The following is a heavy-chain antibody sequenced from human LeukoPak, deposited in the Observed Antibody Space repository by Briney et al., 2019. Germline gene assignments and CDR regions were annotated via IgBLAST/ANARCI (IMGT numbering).Heavy chain of an antibody. CDR1: GYTFTGYY. J-gene: IGHJ4*02. CDR2: INPNSGGT. D-gene: IGHD3-22*01. V-gene: IGHV1-2*02. CDR3: ARDPYYYDSSEMGSFDH. Sequence: ASVKVSCKASGYTFTGYYMHWVRQAPGQGLEWMGWINPNSGGTNYAQKFQGRVTMTRDTSISTAYMELSRLRSDDTAVYYCARDPYYYDSSEMGSFDHWGQGTLVTVSS.